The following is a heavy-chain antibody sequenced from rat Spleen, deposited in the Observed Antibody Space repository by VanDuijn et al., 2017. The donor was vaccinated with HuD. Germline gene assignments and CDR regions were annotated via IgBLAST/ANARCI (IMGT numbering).Heavy chain of an antibody. V-gene: IGHV2-1*01. J-gene: IGHJ2*01. CDR2: IWGDGST. D-gene: IGHD5-1*01. Sequence: QVQLKESGPGLVPPSQTLSLACTVSGFLLTSNSVHWLRQPPGKGLEWMGGIWGDGSTSYNSVLKSRLSISRDTSKSQVFLKMNSLQTDDTAIYICTRGLGDYWGQGVMVTVSS. CDR1: GFLLTSNS. CDR3: TRGLGDY.